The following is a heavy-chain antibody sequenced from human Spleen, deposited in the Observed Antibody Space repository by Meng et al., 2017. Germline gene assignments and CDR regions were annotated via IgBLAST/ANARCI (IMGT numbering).Heavy chain of an antibody. Sequence: QVNLVQSGAEIKKPGASVKVSCKASGYTFTNYYIHWVRQAPGQGLEWMGRINPGTGGTNYAQEFKGRVTLTRDTSISTAYMELSRLRSDDTAVYYCASTFPEGGYYFDYWGQGTLVTVSS. CDR1: GYTFTNYY. J-gene: IGHJ4*02. CDR2: INPGTGGT. V-gene: IGHV1-2*06. D-gene: IGHD1-14*01. CDR3: ASTFPEGGYYFDY.